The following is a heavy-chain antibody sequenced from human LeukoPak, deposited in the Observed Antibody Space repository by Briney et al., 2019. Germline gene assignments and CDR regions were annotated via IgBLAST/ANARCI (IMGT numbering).Heavy chain of an antibody. CDR3: AREGPYSGSSGVDY. Sequence: GGSLRLSCAASGFTFDDYGMSWVRQAPGKGLEWVSGINWNGGSTGYVDSVKGRFTISRDNAKNSLYLQMNSLRAEDTALYYCAREGPYSGSSGVDYWGQGTLVTVSS. V-gene: IGHV3-20*04. CDR2: INWNGGST. CDR1: GFTFDDYG. D-gene: IGHD1-26*01. J-gene: IGHJ4*02.